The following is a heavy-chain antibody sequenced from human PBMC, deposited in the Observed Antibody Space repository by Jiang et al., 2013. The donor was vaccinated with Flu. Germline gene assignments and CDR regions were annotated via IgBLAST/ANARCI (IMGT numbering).Heavy chain of an antibody. CDR3: ARVDMYGSGYPLPGDY. Sequence: KKPGASVKVSCKASGYTFTSYYMHWVRQAPGQGLEWMGIINPSGGSTSYAQKFQGRVTMTRDTSTSTVYMELSSLRSEDTAVYYCARVDMYGSGYPLPGDYWGQGTLVTVSS. CDR1: GYTFTSYY. D-gene: IGHD3-22*01. CDR2: INPSGGST. J-gene: IGHJ4*02. V-gene: IGHV1-46*01.